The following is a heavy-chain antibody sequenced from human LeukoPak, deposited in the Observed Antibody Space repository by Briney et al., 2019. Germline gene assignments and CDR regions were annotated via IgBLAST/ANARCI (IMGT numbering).Heavy chain of an antibody. V-gene: IGHV3-21*04. J-gene: IGHJ4*02. CDR3: ARDSLVGSTTPVFDY. CDR2: IDSTSTYI. Sequence: PGGSLRLSCAASRFTFSTYSMNWVRQAPGKGQEWVSSIDSTSTYIYYADSVKGRFTISRDNAKNSLYLQMDSLRAEDTAVYYCARDSLVGSTTPVFDYWGQGTLVTVSS. CDR1: RFTFSTYS. D-gene: IGHD1-26*01.